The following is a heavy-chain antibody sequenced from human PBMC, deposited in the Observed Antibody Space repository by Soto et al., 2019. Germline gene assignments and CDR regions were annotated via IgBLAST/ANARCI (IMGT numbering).Heavy chain of an antibody. CDR2: ISGYDGHT. V-gene: IGHV1-18*01. Sequence: SSVKVSCKTSGYTFFSYGISWVRQAPGQGLEWMGWISGYDGHTNYAQKFQARVTMTAXTXXRXXXMXLXXLRXDXTAFYYCARKSRSSSWFVAWGEGSLVNV. CDR3: ARKSRSSSWFVA. CDR1: GYTFFSYG. D-gene: IGHD6-6*01. J-gene: IGHJ5*02.